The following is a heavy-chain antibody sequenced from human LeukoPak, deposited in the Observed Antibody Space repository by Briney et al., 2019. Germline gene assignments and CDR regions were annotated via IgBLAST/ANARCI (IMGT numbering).Heavy chain of an antibody. CDR3: ARWHTSDNNYYYDY. J-gene: IGHJ4*02. CDR1: GFTFGSFA. CDR2: ISGSGGTT. V-gene: IGHV3-23*01. Sequence: GGSLRLSCAASGFTFGSFAMSWVRQAPGKGLEWVSSISGSGGTTYYADSVKGRLTISRDISTNTLYLQMNSLRPEDTAVYYCARWHTSDNNYYYDYWGQGTLVTVSS. D-gene: IGHD3-10*01.